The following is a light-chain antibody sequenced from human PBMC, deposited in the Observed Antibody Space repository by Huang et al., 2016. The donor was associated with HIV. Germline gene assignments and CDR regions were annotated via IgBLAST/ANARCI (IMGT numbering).Light chain of an antibody. CDR2: DAS. CDR3: QQYDSPLFT. Sequence: DIQMTQSPSSLSASVGDRVTITCQASQDINKFLNWYQQKPGKAPKLLIYDASSLETGVPSRFSGSGSGTDFIFTISSLQSEDIATYYCQQYDSPLFTFGPGTRVDIK. CDR1: QDINKF. V-gene: IGKV1-33*01. J-gene: IGKJ3*01.